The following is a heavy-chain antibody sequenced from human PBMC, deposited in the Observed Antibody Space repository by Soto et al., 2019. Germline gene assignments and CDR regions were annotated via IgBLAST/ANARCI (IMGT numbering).Heavy chain of an antibody. V-gene: IGHV4-30-4*01. CDR3: AREHWNNAFDY. Sequence: SETLSLTCTVSGGSISSGDYYWSWIRQPPGKGLEWIGYIYYSGSTYYNPSLKSRVTISVDTSKNQFSLKLSSVTAADTAVYYCAREHWNNAFDYWGQGTLVTVSS. CDR2: IYYSGST. J-gene: IGHJ4*02. CDR1: GGSISSGDYY. D-gene: IGHD1-1*01.